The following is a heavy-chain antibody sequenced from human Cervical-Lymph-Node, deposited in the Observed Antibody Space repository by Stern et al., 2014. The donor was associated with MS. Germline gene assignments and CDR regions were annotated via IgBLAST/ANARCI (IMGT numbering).Heavy chain of an antibody. V-gene: IGHV3-33*01. D-gene: IGHD2-2*02. CDR3: ARKIPDYYHYAMDV. J-gene: IGHJ6*02. CDR1: GFTFEDYA. Sequence: VQLEESGGGVVQPGGSQRLSCTASGFTFEDYAMEWVRQVPGKGLEWVAMIWYDGSQKYYGDSVRGRFSVSRDNSRNTLYLQMKSLSLEDTAVYYCARKIPDYYHYAMDVWGQGTTVTVSS. CDR2: IWYDGSQK.